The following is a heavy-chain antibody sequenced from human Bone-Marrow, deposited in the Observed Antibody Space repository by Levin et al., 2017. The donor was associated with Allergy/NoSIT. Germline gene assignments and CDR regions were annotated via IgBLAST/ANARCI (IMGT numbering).Heavy chain of an antibody. V-gene: IGHV3-23*01. CDR3: VKDEDCWSGYAS. D-gene: IGHD3-3*01. J-gene: IGHJ4*02. CDR1: GFTFRSHA. Sequence: SGGSLRLSCAASGFTFRSHAMGWIRQAPEKGLEWVSGISGSGDGTYYADSVRGRFTISKDTSKSTLYLQMNTLRVEDTDVYYCVKDEDCWSGYASWGQGTLVIVSS. CDR2: ISGSGDGT.